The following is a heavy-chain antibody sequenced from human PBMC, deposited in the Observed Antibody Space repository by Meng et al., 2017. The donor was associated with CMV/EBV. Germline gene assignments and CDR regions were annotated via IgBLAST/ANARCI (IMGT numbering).Heavy chain of an antibody. J-gene: IGHJ6*02. CDR1: GGTFSIYA. CDR3: ARGLRDRGVRYYGMDV. CDR2: IIPILGIA. D-gene: IGHD3-10*01. V-gene: IGHV1-69*10. Sequence: SVKVSCKASGGTFSIYAISWVRQAPGQGLEWMGGIIPILGIANYAQKFQGRVTITADKSTSTAYMELSSLRSEDTAVYYCARGLRDRGVRYYGMDVWGQGTTVTVSS.